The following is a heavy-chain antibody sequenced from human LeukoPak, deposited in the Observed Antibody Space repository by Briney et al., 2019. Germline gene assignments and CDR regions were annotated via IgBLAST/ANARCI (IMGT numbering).Heavy chain of an antibody. CDR2: IYDSGST. Sequence: SETLSLTCIVSGGSISGYYWSWIRQPPGKGLEGIGHIYDSGSTNYNPSLKSRVTISMDTSKNQFSLKLRSVTAADTALYYCARHYYDISDSYSFDYWGQGTLVTVSS. J-gene: IGHJ4*02. CDR3: ARHYYDISDSYSFDY. D-gene: IGHD3-22*01. CDR1: GGSISGYY. V-gene: IGHV4-59*01.